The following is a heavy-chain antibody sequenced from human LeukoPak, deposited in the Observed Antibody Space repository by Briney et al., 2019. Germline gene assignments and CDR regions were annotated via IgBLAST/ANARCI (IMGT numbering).Heavy chain of an antibody. Sequence: PSETLSLTCTVSGGSISGYYWSWIRQPPGRGLEWIGYVYYSASTNYNPSLKSRVTISVDTFKKQFSLGLSSVTAADTAVYYCAKTGLYYYGSGSYGDWFDPWGQGTLVTVSS. CDR2: VYYSAST. CDR3: AKTGLYYYGSGSYGDWFDP. J-gene: IGHJ5*02. V-gene: IGHV4-59*01. D-gene: IGHD3-10*01. CDR1: GGSISGYY.